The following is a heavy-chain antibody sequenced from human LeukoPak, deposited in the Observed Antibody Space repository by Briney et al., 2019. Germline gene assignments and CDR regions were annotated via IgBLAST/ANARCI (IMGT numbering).Heavy chain of an antibody. CDR3: ARMVVDAQYYFDF. J-gene: IGHJ4*02. D-gene: IGHD2-15*01. V-gene: IGHV4-39*01. CDR1: GGSLSGSSDY. CDR2: IYYSGNT. Sequence: LGTLCLTRTVSGGSLSGSSDYWGWVPPPPGKGLERVGSIYYSGNTYYNPSLKSRVTISVDTSKNQVSLKLRSVTAADTAVYYCARMVVDAQYYFDFWGQGTLVTVSS.